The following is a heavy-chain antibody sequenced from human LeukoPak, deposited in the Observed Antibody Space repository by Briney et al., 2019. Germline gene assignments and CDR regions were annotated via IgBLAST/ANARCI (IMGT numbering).Heavy chain of an antibody. V-gene: IGHV3-74*01. CDR1: GFTFSNYW. Sequence: PGGFLRLSCAASGFTFSNYWMHWVRQVPGKGLVWVSRIYRDGSNTDYADSVKGRFIISRDNVKNTLYLQMNSLRADDTAVYYCARDGDAYNFDFWGQGALVTISS. J-gene: IGHJ4*02. CDR2: IYRDGSNT. CDR3: ARDGDAYNFDF. D-gene: IGHD5-24*01.